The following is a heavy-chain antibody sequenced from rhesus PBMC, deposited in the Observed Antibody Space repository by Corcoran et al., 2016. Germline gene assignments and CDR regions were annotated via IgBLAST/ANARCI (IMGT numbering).Heavy chain of an antibody. Sequence: EVQLVESGGGLAKPGGSLRLSCAASGFSFSDYYMYWVRQAPGKVLEWGSGITYTRGKTDYADSVKSRCTISREKAQNKLYLQMDSLRTEDTAVYYCARPYGNDWYFDLWGPGTPITISS. CDR1: GFSFSDYY. V-gene: IGHV3S18*01. J-gene: IGHJ2*01. CDR3: ARPYGNDWYFDL. D-gene: IGHD4-35*01. CDR2: ITYTRGKT.